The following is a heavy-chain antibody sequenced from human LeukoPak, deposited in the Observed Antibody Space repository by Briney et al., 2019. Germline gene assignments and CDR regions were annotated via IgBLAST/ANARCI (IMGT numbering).Heavy chain of an antibody. CDR3: ATVATITSLSLRSRYYYMDV. V-gene: IGHV4-4*07. CDR1: GGSISSYY. Sequence: SETLSLTCTVSGGSISSYYWSWIRQPAGKGLEWIGRIYTSGSTNYNPSLKSRVTMSVDTSKNQFSLKLSSVTAADTAVYYCATVATITSLSLRSRYYYMDVWGKGTAVTVSS. J-gene: IGHJ6*03. D-gene: IGHD5-12*01. CDR2: IYTSGST.